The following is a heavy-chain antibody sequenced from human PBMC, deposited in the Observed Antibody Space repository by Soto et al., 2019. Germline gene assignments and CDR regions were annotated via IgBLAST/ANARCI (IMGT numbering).Heavy chain of an antibody. D-gene: IGHD3-10*01. Sequence: GGSLRLSCAASGFTFGTTDMSWVRQAPGEGLEWVSTIDGSGGITYYADSVKGRFTISRDNSRNTVYLQMNSLRGDDTALYYCVKNSGWFNTWGQGALVTAPQ. J-gene: IGHJ5*02. CDR3: VKNSGWFNT. V-gene: IGHV3-23*01. CDR1: GFTFGTTD. CDR2: IDGSGGIT.